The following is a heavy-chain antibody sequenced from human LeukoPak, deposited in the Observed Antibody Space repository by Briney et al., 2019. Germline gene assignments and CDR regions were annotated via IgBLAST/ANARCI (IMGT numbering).Heavy chain of an antibody. Sequence: GGSLRLSCAASGFTFSSYAMSWVRQAPGKGLECVGRIKSKSGGGTTDYAAPVKGRFTISRDDSKNTLYLQMNSLKTEDTAMYYCTTDSLKRLIPVRGVNDAFNIWGQGTMVTVSS. V-gene: IGHV3-15*01. J-gene: IGHJ3*02. CDR3: TTDSLKRLIPVRGVNDAFNI. D-gene: IGHD3-10*01. CDR1: GFTFSSYA. CDR2: IKSKSGGGTT.